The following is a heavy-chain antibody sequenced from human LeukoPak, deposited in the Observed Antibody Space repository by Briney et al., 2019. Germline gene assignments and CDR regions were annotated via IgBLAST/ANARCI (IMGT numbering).Heavy chain of an antibody. CDR1: GFTFDNFA. Sequence: PGGSLRLSCAASGFTFDNFAMHWVRQRPGKGLEWVSLISGDGGSTYYADSVEGRFTISRDNSKNSLYLQVRSLRTEDSAFYYCVKPRSDAFLIPDDWGQGTLVTVSS. CDR2: ISGDGGST. J-gene: IGHJ4*02. V-gene: IGHV3-43*02. D-gene: IGHD3-16*01. CDR3: VKPRSDAFLIPDD.